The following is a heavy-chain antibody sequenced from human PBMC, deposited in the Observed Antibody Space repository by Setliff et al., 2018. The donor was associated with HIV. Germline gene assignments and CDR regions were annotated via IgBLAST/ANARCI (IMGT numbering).Heavy chain of an antibody. CDR1: GGSISRGGYY. Sequence: SETLSLTCTVSGGSISRGGYYWSWIRQHPGKGLEWIGYIYYSGSTYYDPSLKSRVTISVDTSKNQFSLRLSSVTAADTAVFYCARRGPGDQTWFDPWGQGILVTVSS. J-gene: IGHJ5*02. CDR2: IYYSGST. V-gene: IGHV4-31*02. D-gene: IGHD7-27*01. CDR3: ARRGPGDQTWFDP.